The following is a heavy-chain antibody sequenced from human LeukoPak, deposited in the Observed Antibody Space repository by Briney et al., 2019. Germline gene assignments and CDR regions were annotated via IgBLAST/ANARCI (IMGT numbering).Heavy chain of an antibody. D-gene: IGHD5-18*01. Sequence: GASVNVSCKASGYTFISYGISWVRQAPGQGLEWMGWISAYNGNTNYAQTLQGRVTMTTDTSTSTAYMELRSLRSDDTAVYYCARDRSYGQAFDYWGQGTLVTVSS. V-gene: IGHV1-18*04. J-gene: IGHJ4*02. CDR2: ISAYNGNT. CDR1: GYTFISYG. CDR3: ARDRSYGQAFDY.